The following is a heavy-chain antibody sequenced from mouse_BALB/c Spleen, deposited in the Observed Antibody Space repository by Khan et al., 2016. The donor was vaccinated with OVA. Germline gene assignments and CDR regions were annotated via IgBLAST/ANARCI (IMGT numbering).Heavy chain of an antibody. J-gene: IGHJ4*01. CDR2: ISSGGTYT. Sequence: EVELVESGGDLVKPGGSLNLSCTASGFTFSTYGMSWVRQTPDKRLEWVATISSGGTYTYYPDSVMGRFTISRDNAKNTLYLQMSSLRSEDTAMYYCARYWGGVMDYWGQGTSVTVSS. CDR1: GFTFSTYG. D-gene: IGHD4-1*01. V-gene: IGHV5-6*01. CDR3: ARYWGGVMDY.